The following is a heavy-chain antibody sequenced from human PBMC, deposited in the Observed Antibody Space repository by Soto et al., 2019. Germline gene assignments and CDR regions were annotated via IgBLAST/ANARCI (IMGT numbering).Heavy chain of an antibody. CDR1: GFTVSSNY. CDR3: AREGPGPRPFDY. V-gene: IGHV3-66*01. J-gene: IGHJ4*02. Sequence: GGSLRLSCAASGFTVSSNYMSWVRQAPGKGLEWVSVIYSGGSTYYADSVKGRFTISRDNSKNTLYLQMNSLRAEDTAVYYCAREGPGPRPFDYWGQGTLVTVSS. CDR2: IYSGGST.